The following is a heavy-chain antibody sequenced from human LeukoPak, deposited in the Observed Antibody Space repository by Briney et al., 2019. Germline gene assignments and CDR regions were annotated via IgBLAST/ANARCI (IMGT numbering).Heavy chain of an antibody. CDR1: GYTFTGYY. Sequence: ASVKASCKASGYTFTGYYMHWVRQAPGQGLEWMGWINPNSGGTNYAQKFQGRVTMTRDTSISTAYMELSRLRSDDTAVYYCARELSYGSKQWLVRPSFDYWGQGTLVTVSS. CDR3: ARELSYGSKQWLVRPSFDY. J-gene: IGHJ4*02. D-gene: IGHD6-19*01. V-gene: IGHV1-2*02. CDR2: INPNSGGT.